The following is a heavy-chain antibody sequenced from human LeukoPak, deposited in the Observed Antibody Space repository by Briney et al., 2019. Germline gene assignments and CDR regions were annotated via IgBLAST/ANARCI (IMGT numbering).Heavy chain of an antibody. Sequence: ASVKVSCKASGYTFTSYDINWVRQATGQGLEWMGWMNPNSGNTGYAQKFQGRVTMTRNTSIGTAYMELSSLRSEDTAVYYCARGYSSRRGAFDIWGQGTMVTVSS. CDR1: GYTFTSYD. CDR2: MNPNSGNT. CDR3: ARGYSSRRGAFDI. D-gene: IGHD2-15*01. V-gene: IGHV1-8*01. J-gene: IGHJ3*02.